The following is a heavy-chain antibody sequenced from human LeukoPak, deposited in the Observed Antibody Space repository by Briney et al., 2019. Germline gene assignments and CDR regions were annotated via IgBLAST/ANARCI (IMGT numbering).Heavy chain of an antibody. CDR2: MNPNSGNT. CDR1: GYTFTSYD. Sequence: GASVKVSCKASGYTFTSYDINWVRQATGQGLEWMGWMNPNSGNTGYAQKFQGGVTMTRNTSISTAYMELSSLRSEDTAVYYCARARITMVRGVIIKYAFDIWGQGTMVTVSS. V-gene: IGHV1-8*01. D-gene: IGHD3-10*01. CDR3: ARARITMVRGVIIKYAFDI. J-gene: IGHJ3*02.